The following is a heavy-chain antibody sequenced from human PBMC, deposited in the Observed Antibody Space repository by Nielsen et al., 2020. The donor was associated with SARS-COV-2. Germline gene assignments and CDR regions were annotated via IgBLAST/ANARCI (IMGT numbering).Heavy chain of an antibody. J-gene: IGHJ4*02. CDR1: GGSISSYY. CDR3: ARAEPAVAGFDY. V-gene: IGHV4-59*01. Sequence: SETLSLTCTVSGGSISSYYWSWIRQPPGKGLEWIGYIYYSGSTNYNPSLKSRVTISVDTSKNQFSLKLSSVTAADTAVYYCARAEPAVAGFDYWGQGTLVTVSS. CDR2: IYYSGST. D-gene: IGHD6-19*01.